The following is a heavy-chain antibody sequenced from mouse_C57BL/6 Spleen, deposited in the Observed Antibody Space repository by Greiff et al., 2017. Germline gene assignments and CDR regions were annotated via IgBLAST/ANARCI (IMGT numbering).Heavy chain of an antibody. V-gene: IGHV5-4*01. D-gene: IGHD3-3*01. CDR1: GFTFSSYA. CDR2: ISDGGSYT. CDR3: ARDRAYSLYWYFDV. Sequence: EVMLVESGGGLVKPGGSLKLSCAASGFTFSSYAMSWVRQTPDKRLEWVATISDGGSYTYYPGNVKGRFTVSRDNAKNNLYLQMSHLKSEDTAMYDGARDRAYSLYWYFDVWGTGTTVTVSS. J-gene: IGHJ1*03.